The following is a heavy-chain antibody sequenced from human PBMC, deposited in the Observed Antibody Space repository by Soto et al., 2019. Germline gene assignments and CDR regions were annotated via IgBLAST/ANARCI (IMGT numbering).Heavy chain of an antibody. J-gene: IGHJ6*03. V-gene: IGHV4-34*01. D-gene: IGHD2-15*01. Sequence: SETLSLTCVVSGGSLSDYFWSWIRQPPGMALEWIGEINHLGSINYNPSLKSRVTISVDTSKNQFSLKLSSVTAADTAVYYCARHDGYCSGGSCYSISLPYYYMDVWGKGTTVTVSS. CDR3: ARHDGYCSGGSCYSISLPYYYMDV. CDR2: INHLGSI. CDR1: GGSLSDYF.